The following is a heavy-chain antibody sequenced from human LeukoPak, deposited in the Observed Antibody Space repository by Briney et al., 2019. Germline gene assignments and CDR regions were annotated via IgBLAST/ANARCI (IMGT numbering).Heavy chain of an antibody. CDR1: GGSINSXY. CDR2: IYYSGSX. Sequence: SETLSLTCTVSGGSINSXYWSWIRQPPGXXLEWIGDIYYSGSXXNXPSLXSRXTLSVDTSKNHFSLTLSSVTAADTAVYYCVRANYFDYWGQGTLVTVSS. J-gene: IGHJ4*02. V-gene: IGHV4-59*01. CDR3: VRANYFDY.